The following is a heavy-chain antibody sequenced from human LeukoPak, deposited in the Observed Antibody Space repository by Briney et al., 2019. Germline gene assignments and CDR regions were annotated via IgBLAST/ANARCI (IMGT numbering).Heavy chain of an antibody. J-gene: IGHJ6*03. V-gene: IGHV1-69*05. D-gene: IGHD4-17*01. Sequence: SVKVSCKASGGSFSSYAANWVRQAPGQGLEWMGGIIPIFGTANYAQKFQGRVTITTDESTSTAYMELSSLRSEDTAVYYCARGRYGEYRKNHYYYYMDVWSKGTAVTVSS. CDR3: ARGRYGEYRKNHYYYYMDV. CDR2: IIPIFGTA. CDR1: GGSFSSYA.